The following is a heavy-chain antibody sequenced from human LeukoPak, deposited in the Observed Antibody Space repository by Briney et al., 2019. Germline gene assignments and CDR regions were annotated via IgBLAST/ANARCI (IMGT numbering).Heavy chain of an antibody. CDR1: GGSISNYY. V-gene: IGHV4-4*07. CDR2: IYTSGST. CDR3: ARARLGELSLFDY. J-gene: IGHJ4*02. D-gene: IGHD3-16*02. Sequence: PSETLSLTCTVSGGSISNYYWNWIRQPAGKGLEWIGRIYTSGSTNYNPSLKSRVTMSVDTSKNRVSLNLNSVTAADMAVYYCARARLGELSLFDYWGQGALVTVSS.